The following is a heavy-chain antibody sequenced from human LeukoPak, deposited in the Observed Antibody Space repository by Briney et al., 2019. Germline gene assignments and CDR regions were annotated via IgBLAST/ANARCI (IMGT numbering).Heavy chain of an antibody. CDR2: ISAYNGNT. Sequence: GSVKVSCKASGYTFTSYGISWVRQAPGQGLEWMGWISAYNGNTNYAQNLQGRVTMTTDTSTSTAYMELRSLRSDDTAVYYCARDPWHTIYDYVWGSYRYRGAPDYWRQGTLVTVSS. CDR3: ARDPWHTIYDYVWGSYRYRGAPDY. V-gene: IGHV1-18*01. D-gene: IGHD3-16*02. J-gene: IGHJ4*02. CDR1: GYTFTSYG.